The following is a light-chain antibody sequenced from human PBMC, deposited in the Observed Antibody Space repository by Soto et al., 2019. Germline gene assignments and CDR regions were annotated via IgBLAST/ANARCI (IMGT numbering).Light chain of an antibody. CDR1: SSDVGGYNS. J-gene: IGLJ2*01. V-gene: IGLV2-14*01. Sequence: QSVLTQPASVSGSPGQSITISCTGTSSDVGGYNSVSWYRQHPGKAPKLMIYEVTNRPSGVSNRFSGSKSGSTASLTISGLQAEDEADYYCSSYTSSSTRVVFGGGTKLTVL. CDR3: SSYTSSSTRVV. CDR2: EVT.